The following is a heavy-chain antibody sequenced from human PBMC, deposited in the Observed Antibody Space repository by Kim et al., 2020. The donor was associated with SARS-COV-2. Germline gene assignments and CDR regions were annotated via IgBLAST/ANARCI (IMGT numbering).Heavy chain of an antibody. CDR2: INHSGST. CDR1: GGSFSGYY. CDR3: ARGDIVLKRGWFDP. V-gene: IGHV4-34*01. J-gene: IGHJ5*02. Sequence: SETLSLTCAVYGGSFSGYYWSWIRQPPGKGLEWIGEINHSGSTNYNPSLKSRVTISVDTSKNQFSLKLSSVTAADTAVYYCARGDIVLKRGWFDPWGQGTLVTVSS. D-gene: IGHD2-8*01.